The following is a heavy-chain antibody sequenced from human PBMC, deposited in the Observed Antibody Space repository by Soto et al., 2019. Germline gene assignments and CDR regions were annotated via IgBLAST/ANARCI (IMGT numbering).Heavy chain of an antibody. CDR3: ANARGVEWSPPPLGGRYYDYGMDV. V-gene: IGHV1-69*01. D-gene: IGHD3-3*01. CDR1: GGTFSSYA. CDR2: IIPIFGTA. Sequence: QVQLVQSGAEVKKPGSSVKVSCKASGGTFSSYAISWVRQAPGQGLEWMGGIIPIFGTANYAQKFQGRVTITADESTSRAYMELSSLRTEDTDVYYCANARGVEWSPPPLGGRYYDYGMDVWGQGATVTVSS. J-gene: IGHJ6*02.